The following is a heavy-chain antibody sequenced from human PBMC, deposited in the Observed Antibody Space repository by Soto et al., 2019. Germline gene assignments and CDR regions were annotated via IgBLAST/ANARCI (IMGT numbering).Heavy chain of an antibody. V-gene: IGHV4-39*01. CDR1: GGSISSSSYY. CDR2: IYYSGST. J-gene: IGHJ6*02. D-gene: IGHD3-10*01. Sequence: QLQLQESGPGLVKPSETLSLTCTVSGGSISSSSYYWGWIRQPPGKGLEWIGSIYYSGSTYYNPSLKSRVTISVDTSKNQFSLKLSSVTAADTAVYYAAGLWFGEFANNNYYYYGMDVWGQGTTVTVSS. CDR3: AGLWFGEFANNNYYYYGMDV.